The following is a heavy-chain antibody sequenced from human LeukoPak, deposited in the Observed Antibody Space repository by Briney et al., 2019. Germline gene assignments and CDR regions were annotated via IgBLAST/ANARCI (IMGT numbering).Heavy chain of an antibody. J-gene: IGHJ4*02. Sequence: PSETLSLTCTVSGGSISSHYWGWTRQPPGKGLEWIGYIYYTGDTNYIPSLKSRVTISVDTSKNQFSLNLGSVTAADTAIYYCVRVVTGSVDYWGQGTLVTVSS. V-gene: IGHV4-59*11. D-gene: IGHD1-26*01. CDR1: GGSISSHY. CDR2: IYYTGDT. CDR3: VRVVTGSVDY.